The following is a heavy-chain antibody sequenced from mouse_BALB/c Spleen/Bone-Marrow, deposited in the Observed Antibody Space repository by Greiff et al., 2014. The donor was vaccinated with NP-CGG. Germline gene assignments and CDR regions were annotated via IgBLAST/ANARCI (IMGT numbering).Heavy chain of an antibody. D-gene: IGHD3-1*01. V-gene: IGHV5-9-4*01. CDR1: GFTFSSYA. J-gene: IGHJ2*01. Sequence: VQLQQSGGGLVKPGGSLKLSCAASGFTFSSYAMSWVRQSPEKRLEWVAEISSGGSYTYYPDTVTGRFTISRDNAKNTLYLEMSSLRSEDTAMYYCARDRGYFDYWGQGTTLTVSS. CDR3: ARDRGYFDY. CDR2: ISSGGSYT.